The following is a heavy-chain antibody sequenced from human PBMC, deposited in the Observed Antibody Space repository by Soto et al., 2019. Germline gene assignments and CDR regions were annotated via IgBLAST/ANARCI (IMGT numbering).Heavy chain of an antibody. CDR2: IVVGSGNA. D-gene: IGHD2-2*01. Sequence: SVKVSCKASGFTFASSAVRWVRQARGQRLEWIGRIVVGSGNANYAQKFQERVTITADESTSTAYMELSSLRSDDTAVYYCAREDRDRETGLVPAAIDGMDVWGQGTTVTVSS. J-gene: IGHJ6*02. CDR3: AREDRDRETGLVPAAIDGMDV. V-gene: IGHV1-58*01. CDR1: GFTFASSA.